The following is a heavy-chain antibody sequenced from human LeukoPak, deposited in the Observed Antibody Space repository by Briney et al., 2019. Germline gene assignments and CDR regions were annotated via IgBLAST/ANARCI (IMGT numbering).Heavy chain of an antibody. Sequence: GGSLRLSCAASGFTFSSYGMHWVRQAPGKGLEWVAVIWYDGSNKYYADSVKGGFTISRDNSKNTLYLQMNSLRAEDTAVYYCARDLGSGYGDYSYFDYWGQGTLVTVSS. CDR2: IWYDGSNK. CDR3: ARDLGSGYGDYSYFDY. J-gene: IGHJ4*02. CDR1: GFTFSSYG. D-gene: IGHD4-17*01. V-gene: IGHV3-33*01.